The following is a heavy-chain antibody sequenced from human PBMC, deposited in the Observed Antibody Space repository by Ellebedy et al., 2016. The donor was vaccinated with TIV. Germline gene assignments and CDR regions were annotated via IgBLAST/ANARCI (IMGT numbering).Heavy chain of an antibody. CDR2: ISTNNRET. D-gene: IGHD2-2*01. Sequence: ASVKVSCXASGYTFTRYGIRWVRQAPGQGLEWMGWISTNNRETKYVEKFQGRVTMTRDTSTNTTFMELRSLRPDDTAVYYCARDWALFVSAGIPFYYYYMDVWGKGTTVTVSS. CDR3: ARDWALFVSAGIPFYYYYMDV. V-gene: IGHV1-18*01. CDR1: GYTFTRYG. J-gene: IGHJ6*03.